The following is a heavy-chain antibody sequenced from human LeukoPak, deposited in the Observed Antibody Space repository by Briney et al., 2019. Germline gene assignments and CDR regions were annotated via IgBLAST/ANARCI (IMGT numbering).Heavy chain of an antibody. CDR2: ISYDGSNK. CDR1: GFTFSSYA. CDR3: ARDSVPKGDPFDY. V-gene: IGHV3-30*04. D-gene: IGHD2-21*02. Sequence: QPGRSLRLSCAASGFTFSSYAMHWVRQAPGKGLEWVAVISYDGSNKSYADSVKGRFTISRDNSKNTLYLQMNSLRAEDTAVYYCARDSVPKGDPFDYGGQGTLVTVSS. J-gene: IGHJ4*02.